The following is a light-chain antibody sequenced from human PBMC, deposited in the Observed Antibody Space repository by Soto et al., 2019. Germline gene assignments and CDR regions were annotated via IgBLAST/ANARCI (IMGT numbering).Light chain of an antibody. CDR2: AAS. CDR3: QQSYSPSPFT. V-gene: IGKV1-39*01. CDR1: QRIISY. Sequence: DIQMTQSPSSLSASVGDRVTISCRASQRIISYLNWYQQKPGKAPNLLIYAASTLQSGVPSRFSGSGSGTDVTLTISSLQPEEFATYYCQQSYSPSPFTFGQGTKLEIK. J-gene: IGKJ2*01.